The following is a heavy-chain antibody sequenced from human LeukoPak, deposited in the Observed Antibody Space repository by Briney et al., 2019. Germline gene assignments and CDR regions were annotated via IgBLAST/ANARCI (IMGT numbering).Heavy chain of an antibody. CDR2: INPNSGGT. V-gene: IGHV1-2*04. CDR1: GYTFTGYY. CDR3: ARVGAYSSGWYDY. Sequence: ASVKVSCKASGYTFTGYYMNWVRQAPGQGLEWMGWINPNSGGTNYAQKFQGWVTMTRDTSISTAYMELSRLRSDDTAVYYCARVGAYSSGWYDYWGQGTLVTVSS. J-gene: IGHJ4*02. D-gene: IGHD6-19*01.